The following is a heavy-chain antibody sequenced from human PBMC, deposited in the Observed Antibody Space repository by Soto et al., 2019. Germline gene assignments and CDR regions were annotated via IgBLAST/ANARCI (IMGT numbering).Heavy chain of an antibody. CDR3: ARDPGVDSSSSRDYYYYYMDV. J-gene: IGHJ6*03. CDR1: GDSVSSNSAA. Sequence: KQSQTLSLTCAISGDSVSSNSAAWNWIRQSPSRGLEWLGRTYYRSKWYNDYAVSVKSRITINPDTSKNQFSLQLNSVTPEDTAVYYCARDPGVDSSSSRDYYYYYMDVWGKGTTVTVSS. D-gene: IGHD6-6*01. CDR2: TYYRSKWYN. V-gene: IGHV6-1*01.